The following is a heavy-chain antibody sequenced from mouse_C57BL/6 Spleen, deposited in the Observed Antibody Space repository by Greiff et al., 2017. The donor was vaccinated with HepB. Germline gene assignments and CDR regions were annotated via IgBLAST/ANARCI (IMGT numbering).Heavy chain of an antibody. CDR1: GYTFTSYW. D-gene: IGHD2-3*01. V-gene: IGHV1-55*01. CDR2: IYPGSGST. Sequence: VQLQQPGAELVKPGASVKMSCKASGYTFTSYWITWVKQRPGQGLEWIGDIYPGSGSTNYNEKFKSKATLTVDTSSSTAYMQLSSLTSEDSAVYYTAQGGGYYGYNTTLDYWGQGNPHTASS. CDR3: AQGGGYYGYNTTLDY. J-gene: IGHJ4*01.